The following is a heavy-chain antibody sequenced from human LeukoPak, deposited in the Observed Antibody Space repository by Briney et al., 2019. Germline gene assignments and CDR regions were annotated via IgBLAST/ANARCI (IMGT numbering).Heavy chain of an antibody. J-gene: IGHJ5*02. CDR2: INPSGGST. CDR1: GYTFTSYY. D-gene: IGHD4-11*01. V-gene: IGHV1-46*01. CDR3: ARASKSRWFDP. Sequence: ASVKVSCKASGYTFTSYYMHWVRQAPGQGLEWMGIINPSGGSTSYAQKFRGRVTMTRDTSTSTVYMELSSLRSEDTAVYYCARASKSRWFDPWGQGTLVTVSS.